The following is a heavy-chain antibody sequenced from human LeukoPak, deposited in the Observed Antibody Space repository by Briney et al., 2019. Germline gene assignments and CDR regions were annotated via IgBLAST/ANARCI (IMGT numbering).Heavy chain of an antibody. D-gene: IGHD3-22*01. CDR1: GFTFYNYA. Sequence: GRSLRLSCAASGFTFYNYAMHWVRQAPGKGLEWVAAISYDESVKNYADSVKGRFTISRDNSKNTLYLHMNSLRTEDTAVYYCVRALYDGSGYYSHFDYWGQGTLVTVSS. J-gene: IGHJ4*02. CDR2: ISYDESVK. V-gene: IGHV3-30*04. CDR3: VRALYDGSGYYSHFDY.